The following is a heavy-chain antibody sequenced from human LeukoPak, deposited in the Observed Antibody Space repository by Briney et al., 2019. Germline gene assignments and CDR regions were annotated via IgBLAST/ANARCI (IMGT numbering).Heavy chain of an antibody. Sequence: PSETLSLTCAVSGGSISSSNWWSWVRQPPGKGLEWIGEIYHSGSTNYNPSLKSRVTISVDTSKNQFSLKLSSVTAADTAVYYCARGPRQQLVLLRFDPWGQGTLVTVSS. D-gene: IGHD6-13*01. V-gene: IGHV4-4*02. CDR3: ARGPRQQLVLLRFDP. CDR2: IYHSGST. J-gene: IGHJ5*02. CDR1: GGSISSSNW.